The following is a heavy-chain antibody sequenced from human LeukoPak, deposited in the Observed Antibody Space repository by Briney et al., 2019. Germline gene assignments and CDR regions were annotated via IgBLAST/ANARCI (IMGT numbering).Heavy chain of an antibody. D-gene: IGHD2-15*01. CDR1: GFTFSSYA. CDR2: ISGSGGST. V-gene: IGHV3-23*01. CDR3: AKERYCSGGSCPTWFDY. J-gene: IGHJ4*02. Sequence: GGSLRLSCAASGFTFSSYAMSWVRQAPGKGLEWVSAISGSGGSTYYADSEKGRFTISRDNSKNTLYLQMNSLRAEDTAVYYCAKERYCSGGSCPTWFDYWGQGTLVTVSS.